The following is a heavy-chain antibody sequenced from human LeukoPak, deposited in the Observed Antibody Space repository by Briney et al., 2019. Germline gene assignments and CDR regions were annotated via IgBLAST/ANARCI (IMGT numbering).Heavy chain of an antibody. CDR1: GGSFSGYY. J-gene: IGHJ4*02. V-gene: IGHV4-34*01. D-gene: IGHD6-19*01. CDR2: IYHRGST. CDR3: ARVPRSSGWFRAPDY. Sequence: SETLSLTCAVYGGSFSGYYWSWIRQPPGKGLEWIGEIYHRGSTNYNPSLKSRVTISVDKSKNQFSLKLSSVTAADTAVYYCARVPRSSGWFRAPDYWGQGTLVTVSS.